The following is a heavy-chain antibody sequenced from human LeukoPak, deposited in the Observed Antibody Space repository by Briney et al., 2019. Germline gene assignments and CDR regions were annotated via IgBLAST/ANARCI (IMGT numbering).Heavy chain of an antibody. J-gene: IGHJ6*02. V-gene: IGHV1-18*01. CDR3: ARDRNIVVVPAALYYYYYGMDV. Sequence: ASVKVSCKASGYTFTSYDINWVRQAPGQGLEWVGWISPYNGNTNYAQKLQGRVTMTTDTSTSTAYMQLRSLRSDDTAVYYCARDRNIVVVPAALYYYYYGMDVWGQGTTVTVSS. CDR2: ISPYNGNT. D-gene: IGHD2-2*01. CDR1: GYTFTSYD.